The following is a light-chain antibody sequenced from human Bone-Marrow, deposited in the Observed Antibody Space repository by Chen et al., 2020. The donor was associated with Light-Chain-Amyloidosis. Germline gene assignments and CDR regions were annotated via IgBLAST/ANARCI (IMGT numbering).Light chain of an antibody. Sequence: EIVLTQSPGTLSLSPGEGANLSCSASQTISSNYLTWYQQKFGQAHRLLIYGSSSRATGIPDRFTGSESGTDFTLTINRLEPEDFAMYYCQQYGTSPLTFGGGTKVEIK. CDR3: QQYGTSPLT. CDR2: GSS. J-gene: IGKJ4*01. V-gene: IGKV3-20*01. CDR1: QTISSNY.